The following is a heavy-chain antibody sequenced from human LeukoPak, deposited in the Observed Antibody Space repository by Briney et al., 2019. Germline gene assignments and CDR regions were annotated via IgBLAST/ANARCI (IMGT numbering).Heavy chain of an antibody. D-gene: IGHD6-13*01. CDR1: GLTFSSYS. J-gene: IGHJ4*02. CDR2: ISPCGGDT. V-gene: IGHV3-23*01. Sequence: PGGSLRPSCVVSGLTFSSYSMSWVRPAPGKGLEWVSGISPCGGDTLYPDSVKGRVTISRDNSKNTLFLQMNSLRVEDTAIYYCAKDAAGPEYWGQGTRVTVCS. CDR3: AKDAAGPEY.